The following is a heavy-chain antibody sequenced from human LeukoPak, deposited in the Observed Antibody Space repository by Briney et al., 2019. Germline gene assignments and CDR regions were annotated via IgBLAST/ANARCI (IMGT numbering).Heavy chain of an antibody. D-gene: IGHD2-2*01. V-gene: IGHV3-74*01. CDR3: ARATKLVVPAAVDY. CDR2: INTDGSST. J-gene: IGHJ4*02. CDR1: GFTFSSYA. Sequence: GGSLRLSCAASGFTFSSYAMSWVRQAPGKGLVWVSRINTDGSSTSYADSVKGRFTISRDNAKNTLYLQMNSLRAEDTAVYYCARATKLVVPAAVDYWGQGTLVTVSS.